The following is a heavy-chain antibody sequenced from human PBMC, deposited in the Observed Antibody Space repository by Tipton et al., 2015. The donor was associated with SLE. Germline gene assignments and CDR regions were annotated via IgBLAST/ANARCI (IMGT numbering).Heavy chain of an antibody. J-gene: IGHJ6*03. CDR1: GFTFSSYW. V-gene: IGHV3-7*03. CDR2: IKQDGSEK. Sequence: SLRLSCAASGFTFSSYWMSWVRQAPGKGLEWVANIKQDGSEKYYVDSVKGRFTISRDNAKNSLYLQMNSLRAEDTAVYYCARDRPSIVGTAYYYYYMDVGGKGTTVTVSS. CDR3: ARDRPSIVGTAYYYYYMDV. D-gene: IGHD1-26*01.